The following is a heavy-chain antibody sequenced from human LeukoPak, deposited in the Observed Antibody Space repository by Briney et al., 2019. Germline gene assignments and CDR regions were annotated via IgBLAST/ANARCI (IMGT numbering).Heavy chain of an antibody. V-gene: IGHV4-61*02. J-gene: IGHJ5*02. CDR2: IYTSGST. D-gene: IGHD3-3*01. CDR1: GGSISSGSYY. Sequence: SQTLSLTCTVSGGSISSGSYYWSWIRQPAGKGLEWIGRIYTSGSTNYNPSLKSRVTISVDTSKNQFSLKLSSVTAADTAVYYCARALNRDFWSGHPFDPWGQGTLVTVSS. CDR3: ARALNRDFWSGHPFDP.